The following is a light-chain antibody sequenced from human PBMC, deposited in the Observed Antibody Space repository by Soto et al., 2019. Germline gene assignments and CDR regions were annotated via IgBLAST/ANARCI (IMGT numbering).Light chain of an antibody. CDR2: GAS. J-gene: IGKJ1*01. CDR3: QQYNNWPRT. Sequence: EIVMTQSPATLSVSPVERATLSCRASQSVSSNLAWYQQKPGQAPRLLIYGASTRATGIPARFSGSGSGTEVTLTISSLQSEDFAVYYCQQYNNWPRTFGQGTKVEIK. V-gene: IGKV3-15*01. CDR1: QSVSSN.